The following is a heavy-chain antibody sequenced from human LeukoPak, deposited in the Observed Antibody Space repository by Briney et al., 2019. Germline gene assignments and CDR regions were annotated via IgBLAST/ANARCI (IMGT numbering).Heavy chain of an antibody. CDR2: IIPIFGTA. J-gene: IGHJ4*02. CDR3: ARDRWEVGSYDILTGPDY. V-gene: IGHV1-69*13. Sequence: SVKVSRKASGGTFSSYAISWVRQAPGQGLEWMGGIIPIFGTANYAQKFQGRVTITADESTSTAYMELSSLRSEDTAVYYCARDRWEVGSYDILTGPDYWGQGTLVTVSS. D-gene: IGHD3-9*01. CDR1: GGTFSSYA.